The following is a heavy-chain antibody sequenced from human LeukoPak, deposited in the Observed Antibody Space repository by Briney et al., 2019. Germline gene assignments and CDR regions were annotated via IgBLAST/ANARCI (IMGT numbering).Heavy chain of an antibody. V-gene: IGHV3-23*01. Sequence: RPGGSLRLSCVASGFTFSGYNMDWVRQAPGKGLEWVSGISGSGGSTYYADSVKGRFTISRDNSKNTLYVQMNSLRAEDTAVYYCAKDFWSGRTERIDYWGQGTLVTVSS. D-gene: IGHD3-3*01. CDR2: ISGSGGST. CDR1: GFTFSGYN. CDR3: AKDFWSGRTERIDY. J-gene: IGHJ4*02.